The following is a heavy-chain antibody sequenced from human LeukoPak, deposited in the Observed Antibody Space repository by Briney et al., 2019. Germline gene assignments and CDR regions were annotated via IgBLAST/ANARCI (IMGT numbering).Heavy chain of an antibody. D-gene: IGHD3-3*01. CDR2: IYYSGST. CDR3: ARQNTVFGVVIHPSLAFDI. CDR1: GGSISSSDYY. J-gene: IGHJ3*02. V-gene: IGHV4-30-4*08. Sequence: PSETLSLTCTVSGGSISSSDYYWTWIRQPPGKGLEWIGYIYYSGSTNYNPSLKSRVTISVDTSKNQFSLKLSSVTAADTAVYYCARQNTVFGVVIHPSLAFDIWGQGTMVTVSS.